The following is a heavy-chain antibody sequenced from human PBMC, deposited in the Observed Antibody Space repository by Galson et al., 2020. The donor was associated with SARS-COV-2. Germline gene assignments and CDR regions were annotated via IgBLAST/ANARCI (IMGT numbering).Heavy chain of an antibody. D-gene: IGHD2-8*01. CDR3: AKDLLMVRAFYAIDV. Sequence: GGSLRLSCAASGFTFSGYSMNWVRQAPGKGLEWVSTLSGSGFSTYYADSVKGRFTISSDNSNNTAYLQRNGLSAEDTAVYYCAKDLLMVRAFYAIDVWGEGTKVTLPS. J-gene: IGHJ6*04. CDR1: GFTFSGYS. CDR2: LSGSGFST. V-gene: IGHV3-23*01.